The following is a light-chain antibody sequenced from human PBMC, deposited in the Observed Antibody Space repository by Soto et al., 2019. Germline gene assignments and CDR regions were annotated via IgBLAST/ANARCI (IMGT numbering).Light chain of an antibody. V-gene: IGLV2-14*01. Sequence: QSALTQPASVSGSPRQSITISFTGTSGDVGVYNFVSWYQQHPGKAPKLVIYEVNNRPSGVSNRFSGSKSANTASLTISGLQNEDEADYYCSSYTSSTTVVFGGGTKVTVL. J-gene: IGLJ2*01. CDR1: SGDVGVYNF. CDR3: SSYTSSTTVV. CDR2: EVN.